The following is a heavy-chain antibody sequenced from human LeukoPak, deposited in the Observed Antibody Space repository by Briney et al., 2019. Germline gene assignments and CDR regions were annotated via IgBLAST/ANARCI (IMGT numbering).Heavy chain of an antibody. CDR2: IYASGST. Sequence: SETLSLTCTVSGGSISSYYWSWIRQPAGKGLEWIGRIYASGSTNYNPSLKSRVTMSVDTPKNRFSLKLSSVTAADTAVYYCARLRYDYVWGSYHFDYWGQGTLVTVSS. J-gene: IGHJ4*02. V-gene: IGHV4-4*07. D-gene: IGHD3-16*02. CDR1: GGSISSYY. CDR3: ARLRYDYVWGSYHFDY.